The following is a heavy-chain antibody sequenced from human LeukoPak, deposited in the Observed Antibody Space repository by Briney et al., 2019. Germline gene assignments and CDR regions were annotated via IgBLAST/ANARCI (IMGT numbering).Heavy chain of an antibody. Sequence: GGSLRLSCAASGFTFSSYSMNWVRQAPGKGLEWVSYISSSSSTIYYADSVKGRFTISRDNAKNSLYLQMNSLRAEDTAVYYCARDLSPWYSSSRGYFDYWGQGTLVTVSS. CDR1: GFTFSSYS. D-gene: IGHD6-13*01. CDR2: ISSSSSTI. J-gene: IGHJ4*02. V-gene: IGHV3-48*04. CDR3: ARDLSPWYSSSRGYFDY.